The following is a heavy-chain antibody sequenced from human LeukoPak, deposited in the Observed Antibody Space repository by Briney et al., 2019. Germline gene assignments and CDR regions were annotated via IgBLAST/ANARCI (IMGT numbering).Heavy chain of an antibody. J-gene: IGHJ4*02. CDR3: ARLISTSSSRFSDY. CDR1: GFSFSSYA. V-gene: IGHV3-23*01. D-gene: IGHD6-6*01. Sequence: GGSLRLSCAASGFSFSSYAMSWVRQAPGKGLEWVSAISISGENTYYADSVKGRFTISRDTSRNTLYLQMHSLRAEDTAVYYCARLISTSSSRFSDYWGQGTLVTVSS. CDR2: ISISGENT.